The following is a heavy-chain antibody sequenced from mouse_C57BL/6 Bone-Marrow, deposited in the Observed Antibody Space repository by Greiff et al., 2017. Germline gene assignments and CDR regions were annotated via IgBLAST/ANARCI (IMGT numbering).Heavy chain of an antibody. CDR2: INPNNGGT. J-gene: IGHJ3*01. CDR1: GYTFTDYY. V-gene: IGHV1-26*01. CDR3: ARQEVRLTTVVATRGPWFAY. Sequence: EVQLQQSGPELVKPGASVKISCKASGYTFTDYYMNWVKQSHGKSLEWIGDINPNNGGTSYNQKFKGKATLTVDKSSSTAYMELRSLTSEDSAVYYCARQEVRLTTVVATRGPWFAYWGQGTLVTVSA. D-gene: IGHD1-1*01.